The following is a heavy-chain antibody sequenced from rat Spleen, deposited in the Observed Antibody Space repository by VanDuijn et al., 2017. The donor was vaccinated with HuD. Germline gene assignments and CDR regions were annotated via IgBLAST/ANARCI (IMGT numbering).Heavy chain of an antibody. CDR3: ARLHTMGMDA. CDR2: MSGGRST. D-gene: IGHD1-9*01. Sequence: QVQLKESGPGLVQPSQTLSLTCTVSGFSLNTYTVSWIRQPPGKGLEWIAAMSGGRSTYYNSALESRLSISGDSSKSQIYLKMTSLQTEDTAMYFCARLHTMGMDAWGQGASVTVSS. V-gene: IGHV2-6*01. CDR1: GFSLNTYT. J-gene: IGHJ4*01.